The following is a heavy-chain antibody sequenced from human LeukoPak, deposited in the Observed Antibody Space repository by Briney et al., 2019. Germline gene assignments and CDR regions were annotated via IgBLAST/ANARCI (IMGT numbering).Heavy chain of an antibody. CDR1: GFTFSSYW. Sequence: PGGSLRLSCAASGFTFSSYWMSWVRQAPGKGLEWVANIKQDGSEKYYVDSVKGRFTISRDNAKNSLYLQMNSLRAEDTAVYYCARDLRASSSSSSPFDYWGQGTLVTVSS. J-gene: IGHJ4*02. V-gene: IGHV3-7*01. CDR2: IKQDGSEK. CDR3: ARDLRASSSSSSPFDY. D-gene: IGHD6-6*01.